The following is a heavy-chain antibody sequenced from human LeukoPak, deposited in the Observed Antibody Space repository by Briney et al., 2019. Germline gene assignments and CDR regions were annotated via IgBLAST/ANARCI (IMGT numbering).Heavy chain of an antibody. D-gene: IGHD2/OR15-2a*01. Sequence: GESLKISCKGSGYRFTNYWIGWVRQMPGKGLEWMGIINPGDSDTRYSPSLQGQVAISADKSISTAYLHWSSLKASDTAMYYCARRVLSRGYPDLNWFDPWGQGTLVTVSS. CDR1: GYRFTNYW. CDR2: INPGDSDT. V-gene: IGHV5-51*01. CDR3: ARRVLSRGYPDLNWFDP. J-gene: IGHJ5*02.